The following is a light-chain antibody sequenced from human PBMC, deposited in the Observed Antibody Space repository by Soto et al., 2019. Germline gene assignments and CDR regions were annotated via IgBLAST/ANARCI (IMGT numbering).Light chain of an antibody. CDR1: SSNIGSNY. CDR3: AAWDDSLSGLYV. V-gene: IGLV1-47*01. J-gene: IGLJ1*01. CDR2: RNN. Sequence: QSVLTQPPSASGTPGQRVTISCSGSSSNIGSNYVYWYQQLPGTAPKLLIYRNNQRPSGVPDRFSGSKSGTSASLAISGIRSEDEADYYCAAWDDSLSGLYVFGTGTKLTVL.